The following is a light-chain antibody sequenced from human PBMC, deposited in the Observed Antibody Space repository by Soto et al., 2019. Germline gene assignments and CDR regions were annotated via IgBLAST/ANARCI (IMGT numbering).Light chain of an antibody. J-gene: IGLJ2*01. CDR1: SSDVGGYNY. Sequence: QSALTQPRSVSGSPGQSVTISCTGTSSDVGGYNYVSWYQQHPGKAPKLMIYDVSKRPSGVPDRFSGSKSGNTASLTISGLQAEDEADYYCCSYTSSSTVVFGGGTKVTVL. V-gene: IGLV2-11*01. CDR3: CSYTSSSTVV. CDR2: DVS.